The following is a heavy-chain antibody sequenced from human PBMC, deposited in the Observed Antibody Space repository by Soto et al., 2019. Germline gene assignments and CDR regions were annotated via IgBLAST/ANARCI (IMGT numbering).Heavy chain of an antibody. CDR2: IFSNDEK. Sequence: GSGPTLVNPTETLTLTCTVSGFSLSNARMGVSWIRQPPGKALEWLAHIFSNDEKSYSTSLKSRLTISKDTSKSQVVLTMTNMDPVDTATYYCARIRAAAGTEWFDPWGQGTLVTVSS. CDR3: ARIRAAAGTEWFDP. D-gene: IGHD6-13*01. J-gene: IGHJ5*02. V-gene: IGHV2-26*01. CDR1: GFSLSNARMG.